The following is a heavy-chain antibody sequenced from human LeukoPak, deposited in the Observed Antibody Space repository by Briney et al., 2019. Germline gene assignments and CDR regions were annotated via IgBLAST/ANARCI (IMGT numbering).Heavy chain of an antibody. Sequence: ASVKVSCKASGGTFSSYAISWVRQAPGQGLERMGRIIPILGIANYAQKFQGRVTITADKSTSTAYMELSSLRSEDTAVYYCARVEATGSSSSYAFDIWGQGTMVTVSS. CDR3: ARVEATGSSSSYAFDI. J-gene: IGHJ3*02. D-gene: IGHD6-6*01. CDR2: IIPILGIA. CDR1: GGTFSSYA. V-gene: IGHV1-69*04.